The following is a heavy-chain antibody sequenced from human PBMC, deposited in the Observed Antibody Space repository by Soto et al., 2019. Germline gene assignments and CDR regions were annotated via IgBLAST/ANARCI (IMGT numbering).Heavy chain of an antibody. D-gene: IGHD3-9*01. CDR2: INEDSTYI. J-gene: IGHJ6*03. CDR3: VRDLGRYFRSGYMDL. Sequence: EVHLVESGGGLVKPGGSLRLSCTASGFAFNTYSMNWVRQAPGKGLEWVSSINEDSTYIYYADSLRGRITISRDNAKDLVFLQMNSLRPDDTAVYYCVRDLGRYFRSGYMDLWGDGATVTVSS. CDR1: GFAFNTYS. V-gene: IGHV3-21*01.